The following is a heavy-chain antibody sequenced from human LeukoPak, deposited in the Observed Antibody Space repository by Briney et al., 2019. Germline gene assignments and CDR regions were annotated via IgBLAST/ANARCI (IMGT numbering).Heavy chain of an antibody. J-gene: IGHJ5*02. CDR2: IYSSGST. V-gene: IGHV4-4*09. Sequence: PSETLSLTCTVSGGSIISYYWSWIRQPPGKGLEWIGFIYSSGSTNYNPSLRGRLTISVDTSKNQFSLSLNSVTAADTAVYYCARHFKHVRSGTQHWFDPWGQGTLVTVSS. CDR3: ARHFKHVRSGTQHWFDP. CDR1: GGSIISYY. D-gene: IGHD1-14*01.